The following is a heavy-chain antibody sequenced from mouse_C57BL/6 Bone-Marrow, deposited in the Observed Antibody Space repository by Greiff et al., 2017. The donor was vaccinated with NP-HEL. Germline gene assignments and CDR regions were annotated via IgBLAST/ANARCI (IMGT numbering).Heavy chain of an antibody. D-gene: IGHD2-2*01. Sequence: EVQLFESGPGLVKPSQSLSLTCSVTGYSITSGYYWNWIRQFPGNKLEWMGYISYDGSNNYNPSLKNRISITRDTSKNQFFLKLNSVTTEDTATYYCAREGSTMVTTREYYYAMDYWGQGTSVTVSS. V-gene: IGHV3-6*01. J-gene: IGHJ4*01. CDR2: ISYDGSN. CDR1: GYSITSGYY. CDR3: AREGSTMVTTREYYYAMDY.